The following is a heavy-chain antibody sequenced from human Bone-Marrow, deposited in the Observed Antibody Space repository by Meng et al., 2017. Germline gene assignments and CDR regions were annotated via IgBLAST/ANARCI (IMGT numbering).Heavy chain of an antibody. V-gene: IGHV3-15*01. CDR3: ATGAAAADH. CDR1: GLSFTDAW. Sequence: VQLGEVGGVLVKPGGSLRLSCVASGLSFTDAWMSWVRQAPGKGLEWVGRIKRNSDGGTIDYAAPVKGRFTISRDDSKNTLYLQMDSLITEDTAVYFCATGAAAADHWGQGTLVTVSS. J-gene: IGHJ4*02. CDR2: IKRNSDGGTI. D-gene: IGHD6-13*01.